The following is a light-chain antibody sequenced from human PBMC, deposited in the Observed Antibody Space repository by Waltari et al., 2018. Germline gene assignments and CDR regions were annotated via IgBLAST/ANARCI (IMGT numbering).Light chain of an antibody. CDR2: EDD. CDR3: QSYQSTSVI. J-gene: IGLJ2*01. Sequence: NFMLTQPHSVSESPGKTVTISCTRSSGSISTNYVQWYQQPPGRAPTALIFEDDRRPSGVPDRFSGSSDRSSNSAALTISGLKTEDEADYYCQSYQSTSVIFGGGTKLTVL. CDR1: SGSISTNY. V-gene: IGLV6-57*03.